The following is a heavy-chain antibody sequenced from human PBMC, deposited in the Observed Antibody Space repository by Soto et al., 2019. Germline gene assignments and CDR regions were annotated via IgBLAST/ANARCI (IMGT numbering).Heavy chain of an antibody. Sequence: QVQLVQSGAEVKKPGSSVKISCEASGGTFSSYTLNWVRQAPGQGLEWMGRIVHILGVAAYAQKLQGRVTIPADSSTTNTTFMELSSLRYEATAVYCCASKVGYYYDMDVWGKGTTVTVSS. CDR2: IVHILGVA. CDR3: ASKVGYYYDMDV. J-gene: IGHJ6*03. D-gene: IGHD1-26*01. CDR1: GGTFSSYT. V-gene: IGHV1-69*02.